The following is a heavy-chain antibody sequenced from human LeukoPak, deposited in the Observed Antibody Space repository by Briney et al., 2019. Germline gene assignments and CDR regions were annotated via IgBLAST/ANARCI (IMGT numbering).Heavy chain of an antibody. Sequence: GRSLRLSCAASGFTFSSYGMHWVRQVPGKGLEWVSAISGSGGSTYYADSVKGRFTISRDNSKNTLYLQMNSLRAEDTAVYYCAKVRGYTYGDDYWGQGTLVTVSS. V-gene: IGHV3-23*01. CDR1: GFTFSSYG. CDR2: ISGSGGST. D-gene: IGHD5-18*01. CDR3: AKVRGYTYGDDY. J-gene: IGHJ4*02.